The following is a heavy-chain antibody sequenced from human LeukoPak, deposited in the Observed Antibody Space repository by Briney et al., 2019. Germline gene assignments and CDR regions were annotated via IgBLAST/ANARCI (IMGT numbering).Heavy chain of an antibody. V-gene: IGHV3-48*04. CDR2: ISATTGTT. J-gene: IGHJ1*01. CDR1: GLRFSNYN. CDR3: VIDAGASQYGYGF. D-gene: IGHD2-2*03. Sequence: GGSLRLSCVASGLRFSNYNMNWVRQAPGKGPEWVSYISATTGTTYYADSVKGRFTISRDNSKNSLFLPLSSLRVEDTAVYYCVIDAGASQYGYGFWGQGTLVTVTS.